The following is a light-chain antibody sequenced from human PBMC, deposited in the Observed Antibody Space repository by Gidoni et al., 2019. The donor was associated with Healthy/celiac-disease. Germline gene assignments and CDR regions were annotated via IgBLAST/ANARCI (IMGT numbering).Light chain of an antibody. CDR1: QDSSNY. CDR2: DAS. J-gene: IGKJ4*01. CDR3: QQYDNLPLF. V-gene: IGKV1-33*01. Sequence: DIQMTQSPSSLSASVGDRVTITCQSSQDSSNYLNWYQQKPGKAPKRLIYDASNLETGVSSRFSGSGSGTDFTVTISSLQPEDIATYYCQQYDNLPLFFGGGTKVEIK.